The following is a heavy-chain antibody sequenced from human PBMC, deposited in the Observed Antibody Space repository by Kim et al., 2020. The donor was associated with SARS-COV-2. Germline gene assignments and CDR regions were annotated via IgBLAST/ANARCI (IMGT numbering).Heavy chain of an antibody. CDR1: GFSLSTSGVG. J-gene: IGHJ5*02. CDR2: IYLDDDK. Sequence: SGPTLVNPTQTLTLTCIFSGFSLSTSGVGVGWIRQPPGKALEWLALIYLDDDKRYSPSLKSRLTITKDTSKNQGVLTMTNMDPVDTARSYCVYRGNTVRGRPKWFDPWGQGILVTVSS. D-gene: IGHD3-10*01. V-gene: IGHV2-5*02. CDR3: VYRGNTVRGRPKWFDP.